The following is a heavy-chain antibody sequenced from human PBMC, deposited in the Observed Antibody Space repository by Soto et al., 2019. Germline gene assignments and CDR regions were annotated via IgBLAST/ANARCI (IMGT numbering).Heavy chain of an antibody. CDR1: GFTFSSYA. Sequence: QVQLVESGGGVVQPGRSLRLSCAASGFTFSSYAMHWVRQAPGKGLEWVAVISYDGSNKYYADSVKGRFTISRDNSKNTLYLQMNSLRAEDTAVYYCARIEDSSGWIGEVGIGYWGQGTLVTVSS. CDR2: ISYDGSNK. V-gene: IGHV3-30-3*01. CDR3: ARIEDSSGWIGEVGIGY. D-gene: IGHD6-19*01. J-gene: IGHJ4*02.